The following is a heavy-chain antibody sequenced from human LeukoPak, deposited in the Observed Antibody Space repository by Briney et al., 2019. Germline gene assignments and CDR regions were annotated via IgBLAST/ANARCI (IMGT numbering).Heavy chain of an antibody. D-gene: IGHD2-21*02. J-gene: IGHJ6*03. CDR3: ARVGVVVTSLVYYYYYMDV. Sequence: PGGSLRLSCAASGFTFSSYGMHWVRQAPGKGLEGVAVIWYDGSNKYYADSVKGRFTISRDNSKNTLYLQMNSLRAEDTAVYYCARVGVVVTSLVYYYYYMDVWGKGTTVTVSS. CDR2: IWYDGSNK. V-gene: IGHV3-33*01. CDR1: GFTFSSYG.